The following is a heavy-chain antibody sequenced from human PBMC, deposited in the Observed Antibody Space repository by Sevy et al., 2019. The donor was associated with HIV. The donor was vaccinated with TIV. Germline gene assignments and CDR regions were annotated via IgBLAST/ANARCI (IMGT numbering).Heavy chain of an antibody. CDR1: GNTLSELS. CDR2: FDEDGEI. V-gene: IGHV1-24*01. CDR3: ATPIVVGRDY. J-gene: IGHJ4*02. D-gene: IGHD2-21*01. Sequence: ASVTVSCKVSGNTLSELSIHWVRQAPGKGLEWMGGFDEDGEILYAQKFQDRVIMTEDISTDTAYMELSSLRSEDTAVYYCATPIVVGRDYWGQGTLVTVSS.